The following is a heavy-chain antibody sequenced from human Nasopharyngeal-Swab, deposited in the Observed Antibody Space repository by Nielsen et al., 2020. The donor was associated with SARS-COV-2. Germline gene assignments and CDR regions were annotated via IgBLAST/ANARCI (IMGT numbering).Heavy chain of an antibody. V-gene: IGHV3-9*01. J-gene: IGHJ5*02. Sequence: SLKISCAASGFTFDDYAMNWVRQAPGKGLEWVSGISWNSGTIGYADSVKGRFTISRDNAKNSLFLQMNSLRPEDTALYYFARDAARSWYNWFDPWGQGTLVTVSS. CDR3: ARDAARSWYNWFDP. CDR1: GFTFDDYA. D-gene: IGHD6-13*01. CDR2: ISWNSGTI.